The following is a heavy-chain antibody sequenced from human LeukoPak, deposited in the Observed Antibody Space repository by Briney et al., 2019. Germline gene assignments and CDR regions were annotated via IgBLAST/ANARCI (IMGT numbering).Heavy chain of an antibody. J-gene: IGHJ4*02. D-gene: IGHD6-19*01. CDR2: IWYDGSDE. V-gene: IGHV3-33*06. CDR1: GFIFSSYG. CDR3: VKSGIAVSGTDY. Sequence: PGRSLRLSCAASGFIFSSYGMHWVRQAPGKGLEWVAVIWYDGSDEYYTDSAKGRFTISRDNSKNTLYLQMSSLRAEDTAVYYCVKSGIAVSGTDYWGQGTLVTVSS.